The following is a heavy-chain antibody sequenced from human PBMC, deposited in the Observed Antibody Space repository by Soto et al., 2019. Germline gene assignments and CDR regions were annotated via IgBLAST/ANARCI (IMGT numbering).Heavy chain of an antibody. J-gene: IGHJ4*02. CDR1: GFTFSDYY. CDR2: ISSSGSII. D-gene: IGHD4-4*01. CDR3: ALAGYDSNYYAVTPLSAGHF. V-gene: IGHV3-11*01. Sequence: QVQLVVSGGGLVKPGGSLRISCAASGFTFSDYYISWIRQAPGKGLEWVSYISSSGSIIYYADSVKGRLTISRDNAKNSLYLQMNSLRAEDTAVYYCALAGYDSNYYAVTPLSAGHFWGQGTLVPVSS.